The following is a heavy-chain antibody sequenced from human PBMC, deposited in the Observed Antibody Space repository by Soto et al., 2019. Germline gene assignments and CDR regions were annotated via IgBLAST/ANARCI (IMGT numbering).Heavy chain of an antibody. Sequence: QAQLVESGGGVVQPGRSMRVSCAASGFIFRNFGMHWVRQAPGKGLEWVAVVSDDGSKIYYGDSVKGRFTISRDNFKNMGYLQMNSLTPEDTAVYFCAKGFFYMDVWGKGTTVTVSS. CDR2: VSDDGSKI. J-gene: IGHJ6*03. CDR3: AKGFFYMDV. D-gene: IGHD3-10*01. CDR1: GFIFRNFG. V-gene: IGHV3-30*18.